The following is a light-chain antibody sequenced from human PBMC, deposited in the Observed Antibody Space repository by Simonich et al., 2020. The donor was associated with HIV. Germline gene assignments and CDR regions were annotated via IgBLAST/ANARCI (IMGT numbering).Light chain of an antibody. V-gene: IGKV3-20*01. CDR2: GAS. CDR3: QQFGNSPPSIT. CDR1: QSLSSNY. J-gene: IGKJ5*01. Sequence: EIVLTQSPGTLSLSPGERATLSRRASQSLSSNYLAWYQQKPGLAPRRLIYGASSRITGIPDRFSGSGSGTDFTLTISRLEPEDFAVYYCQQFGNSPPSITFGQGTRLEIK.